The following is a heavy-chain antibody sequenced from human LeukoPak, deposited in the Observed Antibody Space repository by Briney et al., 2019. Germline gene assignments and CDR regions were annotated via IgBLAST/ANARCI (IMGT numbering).Heavy chain of an antibody. V-gene: IGHV3-23*01. D-gene: IGHD5-24*01. CDR1: GFTFSSYA. CDR3: AKSGYNRFDY. CDR2: FSGSGGGT. J-gene: IGHJ4*02. Sequence: GRPLRLSCAAPGFTFSSYAMSWVRQAPGKGLEWVSAFSGSGGGTYYADSVKGRFTISRDNSKNTLYLQMNSLRAEDTAVYFCAKSGYNRFDYWGQGTLVTVSS.